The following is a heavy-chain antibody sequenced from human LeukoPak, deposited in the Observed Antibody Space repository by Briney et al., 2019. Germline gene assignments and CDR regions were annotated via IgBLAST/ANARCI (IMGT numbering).Heavy chain of an antibody. V-gene: IGHV1-2*04. CDR3: ARNGDYDYYYGMDV. D-gene: IGHD4-17*01. CDR2: INPNSGGT. J-gene: IGHJ6*04. Sequence: ASVKVSCKASVYTFTGYYMHWVRQAPGQGLEWMGWINPNSGGTNYAQKFQGWVTMTRDTSISTAYMELSRLRSDDTAVYYCARNGDYDYYYGMDVWGKGTTVTVSS. CDR1: VYTFTGYY.